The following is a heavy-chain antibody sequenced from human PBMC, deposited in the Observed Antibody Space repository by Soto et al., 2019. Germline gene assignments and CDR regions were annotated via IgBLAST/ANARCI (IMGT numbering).Heavy chain of an antibody. Sequence: EVQLVESGGGLVKPGGSLRLSCAASGFTFSSYSMNWVRQAPGQGLEWVSSISSSSSYIYYADSVKGRFTISRDNAKHSLYLQMNSLGAEATAVYYCASDPAYYDFWSGSMGHDYWGQGTLVTVCS. CDR2: ISSSSSYI. CDR1: GFTFSSYS. CDR3: ASDPAYYDFWSGSMGHDY. J-gene: IGHJ4*02. D-gene: IGHD3-3*01. V-gene: IGHV3-21*01.